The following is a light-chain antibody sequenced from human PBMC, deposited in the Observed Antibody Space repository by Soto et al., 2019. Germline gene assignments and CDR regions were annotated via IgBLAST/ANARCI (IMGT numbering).Light chain of an antibody. J-gene: IGLJ3*02. CDR3: QSYDRSLSGWV. CDR1: SSNIGADFG. Sequence: QAVVTQPPSVSGAPGQTITISCTGSSSNIGADFGVHWYQQLPGAAPKLVIFVNTNRPSGVPDRFSGSKSGTSASLAITGLQAEDEADYYCQSYDRSLSGWVFGTGTKLTVL. V-gene: IGLV1-40*01. CDR2: VNT.